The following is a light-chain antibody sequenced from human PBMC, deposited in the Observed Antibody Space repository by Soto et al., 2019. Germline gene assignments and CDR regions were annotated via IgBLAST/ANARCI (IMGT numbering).Light chain of an antibody. CDR2: LNSDGSH. CDR3: QTWGTGIRV. CDR1: SGHSSYA. Sequence: QSVLTQSPSASASLGASVKLTCTLSSGHSSYAIAWHQQQPEKGPRYLMKLNSDGSHSKGDGIPDRFSGSSSGAERYLTISSLQSEDEADYYCQTWGTGIRVFGVGTKVTVL. J-gene: IGLJ2*01. V-gene: IGLV4-69*01.